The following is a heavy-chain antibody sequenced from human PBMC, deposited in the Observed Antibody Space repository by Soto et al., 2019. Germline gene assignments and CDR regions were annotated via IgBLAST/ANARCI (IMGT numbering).Heavy chain of an antibody. CDR2: IIPIFGTA. CDR3: ASALGITGTTTQFDY. V-gene: IGHV1-69*06. Sequence: SVKVSCKASGGTFGSYAISWVRQAPGQGLEWMGGIIPIFGTANYAQKFQGRVTITADKSTSTAYMELSSLRSEDTAVYYCASALGITGTTTQFDYWGQGTLVTVSS. D-gene: IGHD1-7*01. CDR1: GGTFGSYA. J-gene: IGHJ4*02.